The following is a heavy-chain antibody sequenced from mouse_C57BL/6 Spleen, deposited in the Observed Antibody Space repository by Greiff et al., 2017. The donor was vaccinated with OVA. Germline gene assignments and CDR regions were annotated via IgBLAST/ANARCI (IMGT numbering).Heavy chain of an antibody. CDR3: ERHGNDGYDWLAY. D-gene: IGHD2-3*01. V-gene: IGHV5-6*01. CDR2: ISSGGSYT. CDR1: GFTFSSYG. J-gene: IGHJ3*01. Sequence: VQLKESGGDLVKPGGSLKLSCAASGFTFSSYGMSWVRQTPDKRLAWVATISSGGSYTYYPDSVKGRFTISRDNAKNTLYLQMSSLKSEDTAMDYGERHGNDGYDWLAYWGQGTLVTVSA.